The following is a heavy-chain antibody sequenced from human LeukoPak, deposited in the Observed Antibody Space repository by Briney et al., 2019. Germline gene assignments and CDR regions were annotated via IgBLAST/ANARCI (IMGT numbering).Heavy chain of an antibody. Sequence: GGSLRLSCAASGFTFDDYAMHWVRQAPGKGLEWVSGISWDSGSIGYADSVKGRFTISRDNAKNPLYLQMNSLRAEDTALYYCAKSRAFGYSYGFDYWGQGTLVTVSS. D-gene: IGHD5-18*01. J-gene: IGHJ4*02. V-gene: IGHV3-9*01. CDR1: GFTFDDYA. CDR2: ISWDSGSI. CDR3: AKSRAFGYSYGFDY.